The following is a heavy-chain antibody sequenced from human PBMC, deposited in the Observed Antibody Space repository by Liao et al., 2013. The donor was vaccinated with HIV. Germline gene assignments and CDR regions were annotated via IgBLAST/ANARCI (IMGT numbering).Heavy chain of an antibody. CDR1: GGSFNAYY. CDR2: IDHSGGT. J-gene: IGHJ6*03. Sequence: QVQLQQWGAGLLKPSETLSLTCAVSGGSFNAYYWSWVRQPPGKGLEWIGQIDHSGGTNYNPSLRSRVTISRDSSKNQFSLKLTSVTAADTALYYCARGRRDRIYYYYYMDVWGNGTTVTVSS. CDR3: ARGRRDRIYYYYYMDV. D-gene: IGHD2-21*02. V-gene: IGHV4-34*01.